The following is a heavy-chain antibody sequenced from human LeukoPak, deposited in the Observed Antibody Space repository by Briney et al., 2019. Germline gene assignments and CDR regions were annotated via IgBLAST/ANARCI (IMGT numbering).Heavy chain of an antibody. J-gene: IGHJ6*03. CDR3: ARASEYSSSWFYYYYYYMDV. CDR2: ISSSGTYT. V-gene: IGHV3-21*01. Sequence: GGSLRLSCAASGFTFYTYSMNWVRQAPGKGLEWVSSISSSGTYTYYADSVKGRFTISRDNAKNSLYLQMSSLTAEDTALYYCARASEYSSSWFYYYYYYMDVWGKGTTVTVSS. CDR1: GFTFYTYS. D-gene: IGHD6-13*01.